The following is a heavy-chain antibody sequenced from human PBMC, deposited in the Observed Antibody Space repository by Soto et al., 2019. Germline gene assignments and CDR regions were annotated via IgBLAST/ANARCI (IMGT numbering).Heavy chain of an antibody. D-gene: IGHD4-17*01. CDR1: GITFTTYA. Sequence: GGSLRLSCAASGITFTTYAMSWVRQAPGKGLEWVSTVAANVSNRHYADFVKGRFTVSRDNSKNTLSLQMNSLRAEDTAVYYCAGDYLRHNSLTGNYYSYGMDVWGQGTAVTVSS. CDR3: AGDYLRHNSLTGNYYSYGMDV. CDR2: VAANVSNR. J-gene: IGHJ6*02. V-gene: IGHV3-23*01.